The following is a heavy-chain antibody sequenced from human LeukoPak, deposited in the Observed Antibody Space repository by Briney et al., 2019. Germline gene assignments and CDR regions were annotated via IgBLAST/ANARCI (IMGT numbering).Heavy chain of an antibody. CDR2: INTNTGNP. D-gene: IGHD5-12*01. Sequence: ASVKVSCMASGYTFTSYAMNWVRQAPGQGLEWMGWINTNTGNPTYAQGFTGRFVFSLDTSVSTAYLQISSLKAEDTAVYYCARDPGGDSGGYDVAFDIWGQGTMVTVSS. V-gene: IGHV7-4-1*02. CDR3: ARDPGGDSGGYDVAFDI. J-gene: IGHJ3*02. CDR1: GYTFTSYA.